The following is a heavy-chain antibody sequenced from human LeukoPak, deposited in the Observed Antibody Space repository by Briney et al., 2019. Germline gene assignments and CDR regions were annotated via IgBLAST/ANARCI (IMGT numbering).Heavy chain of an antibody. CDR2: IYYSGST. CDR3: AREVGGVVTAIRPLDY. Sequence: SETLSLTCTVSGGSISSSSYYWGWIRQPPGKGLEWIGSIYYSGSTYYNPSLKSRVTISVDTSKNQFSLKLSSVTAADTAVYYCAREVGGVVTAIRPLDYWGQGTLVTVSS. J-gene: IGHJ4*02. V-gene: IGHV4-39*02. CDR1: GGSISSSSYY. D-gene: IGHD2-21*02.